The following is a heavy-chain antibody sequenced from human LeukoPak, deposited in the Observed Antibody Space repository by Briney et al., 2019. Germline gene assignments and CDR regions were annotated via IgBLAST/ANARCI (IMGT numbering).Heavy chain of an antibody. Sequence: PGGSLRLSCAASGFTFNNYAMSWVRQAPGMGLEWVSTISGSGVTTYYADSVRGRFTISRDNSKTTLYLQLDSVRPEDMAIYYCAKSPGQIQLDYFDYWGQGTLVTVSS. J-gene: IGHJ4*02. D-gene: IGHD1-1*01. CDR1: GFTFNNYA. V-gene: IGHV3-23*01. CDR2: ISGSGVTT. CDR3: AKSPGQIQLDYFDY.